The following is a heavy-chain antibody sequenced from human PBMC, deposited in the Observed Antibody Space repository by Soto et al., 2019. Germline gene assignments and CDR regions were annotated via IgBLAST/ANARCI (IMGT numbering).Heavy chain of an antibody. J-gene: IGHJ1*01. D-gene: IGHD2-15*01. CDR3: AKDSPVGVPLLRDLHD. CDR1: GFTFSNYG. CDR2: ISGSGGST. Sequence: SCAASGFTFSNYGMSWVRQAPGKGLEWVSVISGSGGSTYYADSVKGRFTLSRDNSKNTVYLQMNSLRAEDTAVYYCAKDSPVGVPLLRDLHDWGQGTLVTVSS. V-gene: IGHV3-23*01.